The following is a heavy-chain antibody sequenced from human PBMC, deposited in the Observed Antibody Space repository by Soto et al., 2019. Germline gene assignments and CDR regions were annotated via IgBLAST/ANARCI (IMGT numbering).Heavy chain of an antibody. D-gene: IGHD5-18*01. Sequence: GGSLRLSCAASGFTFSSYGMHWVRQAPGKGLEWVAVISYDGSNKYYAGSVKGRFTISRDNSKNTLYLQMNSLRAEDTAVYYCAKDGNEDTAMGDWGQGTLVTVSS. CDR3: AKDGNEDTAMGD. J-gene: IGHJ4*02. CDR1: GFTFSSYG. V-gene: IGHV3-30*18. CDR2: ISYDGSNK.